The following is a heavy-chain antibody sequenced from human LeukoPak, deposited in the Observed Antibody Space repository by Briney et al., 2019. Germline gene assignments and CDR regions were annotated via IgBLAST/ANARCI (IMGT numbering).Heavy chain of an antibody. Sequence: SETLSLTCTVSGGSISSSSYYWGWIRQPPGKGLEWIGSIYYSGSTYYNPSLKSRVTISVDTSKNQFSLKLSSVTAADTAVYYCARTPIGEYDFWSGYLGAFDIWGQGTMVTVSS. V-gene: IGHV4-39*07. D-gene: IGHD3-3*01. J-gene: IGHJ3*02. CDR1: GGSISSSSYY. CDR3: ARTPIGEYDFWSGYLGAFDI. CDR2: IYYSGST.